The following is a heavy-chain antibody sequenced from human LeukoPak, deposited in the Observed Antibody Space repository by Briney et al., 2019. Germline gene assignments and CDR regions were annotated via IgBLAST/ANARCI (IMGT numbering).Heavy chain of an antibody. V-gene: IGHV5-51*01. Sequence: ESRKISCQGSGYSFTNFWIGWVRQKPGKGLEWMGIIYPADFDTRYSPFFQGQVTISADTYISTAYLQWSSLKDSDTAMYYCARTQPSTGGAFDIWGQGTVVIVSS. J-gene: IGHJ3*02. CDR2: IYPADFDT. CDR3: ARTQPSTGGAFDI. D-gene: IGHD2-8*02. CDR1: GYSFTNFW.